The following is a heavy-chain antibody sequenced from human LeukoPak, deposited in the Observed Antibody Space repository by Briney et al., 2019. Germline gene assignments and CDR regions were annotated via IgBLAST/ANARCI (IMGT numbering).Heavy chain of an antibody. CDR1: GFTFSGQS. J-gene: IGHJ1*01. CDR2: ISASSSRI. Sequence: GGSLRLSCAASGFTFSGQSMMWVRQAPGKGLEWLSYISASSSRIFYADSVKGRFTISRDNAKNSLHLQMNSLRAEDTAVYYCATLRFLEWLLFPEYFQHWGQGTLVTVSS. CDR3: ATLRFLEWLLFPEYFQH. V-gene: IGHV3-48*04. D-gene: IGHD3-3*01.